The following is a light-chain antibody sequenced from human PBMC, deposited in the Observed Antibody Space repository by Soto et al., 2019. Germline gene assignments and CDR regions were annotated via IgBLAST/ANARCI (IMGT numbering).Light chain of an antibody. J-gene: IGLJ2*01. Sequence: QSVLTQPPSASGSPGQSVTISCTGTSSDVGNYNYVSWYQQHPGKAPKLMISEVSKRPSGVPDRFSGSKSGNTASLTVSGLQAEDEGDYYCSSYAGINNFVIFGGGTKLTVL. CDR2: EVS. CDR1: SSDVGNYNY. CDR3: SSYAGINNFVI. V-gene: IGLV2-8*01.